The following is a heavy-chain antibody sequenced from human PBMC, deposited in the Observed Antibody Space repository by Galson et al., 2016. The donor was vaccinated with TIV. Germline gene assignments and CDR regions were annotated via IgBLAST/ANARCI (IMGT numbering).Heavy chain of an antibody. CDR1: GFTFSAYA. CDR3: AKDAQWLPAAYFDY. J-gene: IGHJ4*02. Sequence: SLRLSCAASGFTFSAYAVNWVRQAPGKGPEWVSGIGGIGTSPYYAGSVKGRFTISRDNSRNTLYLQMNSLRAEDTALYYCAKDAQWLPAAYFDYWGQGILVTVSS. V-gene: IGHV3-23*01. CDR2: IGGIGTSP. D-gene: IGHD6-19*01.